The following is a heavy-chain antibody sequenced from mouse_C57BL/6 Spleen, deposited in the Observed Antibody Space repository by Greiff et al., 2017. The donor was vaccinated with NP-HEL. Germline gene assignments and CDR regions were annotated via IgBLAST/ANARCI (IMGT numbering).Heavy chain of an antibody. CDR3: ARDSSGGVG. V-gene: IGHV1-26*01. J-gene: IGHJ2*01. Sequence: EVQLQQSGPELVKPGASVKISCKASGYTFTDYYMNWVKQSHGKSLEWIGDINPNNGGTSYNQKFKGKATLTVDKSSSTAYMELRSLTSEDSAVYYCARDSSGGVGWGQGTTLTVSS. D-gene: IGHD3-2*02. CDR1: GYTFTDYY. CDR2: INPNNGGT.